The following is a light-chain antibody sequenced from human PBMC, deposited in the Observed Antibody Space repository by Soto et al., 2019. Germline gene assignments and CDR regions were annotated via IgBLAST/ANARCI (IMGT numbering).Light chain of an antibody. CDR1: QSVSSY. Sequence: EIVLTQSPATLSLSLEERATLSCRASQSVSSYLAWYQQKPGQAPRLLIYDASNRATGIPARFSGSGSGTDFTLTISSLEPEDFAVYNCQKRSNRPPLFTFGPGTKVDIK. J-gene: IGKJ3*01. CDR3: QKRSNRPPLFT. CDR2: DAS. V-gene: IGKV3-11*01.